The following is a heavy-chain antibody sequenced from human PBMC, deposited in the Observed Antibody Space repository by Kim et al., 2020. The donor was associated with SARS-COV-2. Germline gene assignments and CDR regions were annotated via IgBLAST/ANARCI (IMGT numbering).Heavy chain of an antibody. CDR2: INHSGST. Sequence: SETLSLTCAVYGGSFSGYYWSWIRQPPGKGLEWIGEINHSGSTNYNPSLKSRVTISVDTSKNQFSLKLSSVTAADTAVYYCARGLRITMVRGAPYYFDYWGQGTLVTVSS. D-gene: IGHD3-10*01. J-gene: IGHJ4*02. CDR3: ARGLRITMVRGAPYYFDY. CDR1: GGSFSGYY. V-gene: IGHV4-34*01.